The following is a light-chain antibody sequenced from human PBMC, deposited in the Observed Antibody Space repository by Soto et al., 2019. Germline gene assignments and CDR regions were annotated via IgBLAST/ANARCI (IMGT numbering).Light chain of an antibody. CDR2: KAS. J-gene: IGKJ4*01. CDR1: QTINSW. CDR3: QQYDTYPLT. V-gene: IGKV1-5*03. Sequence: DIQMTQSPSTLSASVGDRVTITCRASQTINSWLAWYQQKPGKAPKLLIYKASSLESGVPSKFSGSGSGTAFTLTISSLQPDDFATYYCQQYDTYPLTFGGGTKVEIK.